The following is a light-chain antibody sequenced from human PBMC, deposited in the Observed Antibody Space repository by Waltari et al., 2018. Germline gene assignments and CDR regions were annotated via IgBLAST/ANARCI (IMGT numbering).Light chain of an antibody. CDR2: WAS. CDR3: QQYFSGHT. V-gene: IGKV4-1*01. Sequence: DIVMTQSPDSLAVSLGDRATINCKSSHSVLETSANKNYLTWYQQRPGQSPKMLFYWASVREAGVPERLSASGSGTDFTLTINSLQAEDVAVYFCQQYFSGHTFGQGTKLEIK. CDR1: HSVLETSANKNY. J-gene: IGKJ2*01.